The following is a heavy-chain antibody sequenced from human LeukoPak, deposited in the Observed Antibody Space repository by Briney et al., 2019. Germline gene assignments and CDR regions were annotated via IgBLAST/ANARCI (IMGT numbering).Heavy chain of an antibody. J-gene: IGHJ4*02. CDR1: GYTFTSYG. CDR3: ARVEGPDGNLDY. CDR2: ISAYNGNT. D-gene: IGHD1-14*01. Sequence: ASVKVSCKASGYTFTSYGISWVRQAPGQGLEWMGWISAYNGNTNYAQKLQGRVTITADESTSTAYMELSSLRSEDTAVYYCARVEGPDGNLDYWGQGTLVTVSS. V-gene: IGHV1-18*01.